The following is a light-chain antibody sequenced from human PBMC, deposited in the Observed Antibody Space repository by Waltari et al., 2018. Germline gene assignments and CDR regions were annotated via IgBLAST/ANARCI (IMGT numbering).Light chain of an antibody. CDR3: CSYAGSYNVL. Sequence: QSALTQPRSLSGSPGQPATIPCPGTSIDFVTYNFFPWYQQPPGKVPKVMISDVSKRPAGVPDRFSGSKSGNTASLTISGLQAEDEADYYCCSYAGSYNVLIGGGTKLTVL. J-gene: IGLJ2*01. CDR1: SIDFVTYNF. CDR2: DVS. V-gene: IGLV2-11*01.